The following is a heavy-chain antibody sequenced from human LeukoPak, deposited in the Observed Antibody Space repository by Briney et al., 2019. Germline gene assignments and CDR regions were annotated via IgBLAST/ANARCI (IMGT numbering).Heavy chain of an antibody. CDR2: ISGSGGST. CDR1: GVTFSSYA. D-gene: IGHD3-22*01. CDR3: AKVYDSSGYYSFFDY. V-gene: IGHV3-23*01. Sequence: GGSLRLSCAASGVTFSSYAMSWVRQAPGKGLEWVSAISGSGGSTYYADSVKGRFTISRDNSKNTLYLQMNSLRAEDTAVYYCAKVYDSSGYYSFFDYCGQGTLVTVSS. J-gene: IGHJ4*02.